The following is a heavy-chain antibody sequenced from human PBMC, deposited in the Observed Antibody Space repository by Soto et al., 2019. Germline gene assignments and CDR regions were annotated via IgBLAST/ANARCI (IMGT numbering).Heavy chain of an antibody. CDR2: IYWDDDN. Sequence: QITLKESGPALVKPTQTLTLTCTCSGFSLSTSGEAVGWIRQPPGEALEWLALIYWDDDNRYNPTLKTRLTITKDTSKNQVVLTLTNMDPVDTATYYCAHYVSASPAGWFDPWGQGILVTVSS. V-gene: IGHV2-5*02. J-gene: IGHJ5*02. CDR1: GFSLSTSGEA. CDR3: AHYVSASPAGWFDP. D-gene: IGHD3-10*01.